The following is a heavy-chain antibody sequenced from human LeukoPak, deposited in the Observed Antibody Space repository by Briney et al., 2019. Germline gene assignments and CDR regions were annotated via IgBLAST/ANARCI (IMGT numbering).Heavy chain of an antibody. V-gene: IGHV1-46*01. CDR2: ITPTGVST. J-gene: IGHJ4*02. CDR3: ARVWDSSGYWRYFDY. CDR1: GYTFTTDY. Sequence: ASVKVSCKASGYTFTTDYIFWVRQTPGQGLEWMGIITPTGVSTSYAQKLQGRVTMTTDTSTSTAYMELRSLRSDDTAVYYCARVWDSSGYWRYFDYWGQGTLVAISS. D-gene: IGHD3-22*01.